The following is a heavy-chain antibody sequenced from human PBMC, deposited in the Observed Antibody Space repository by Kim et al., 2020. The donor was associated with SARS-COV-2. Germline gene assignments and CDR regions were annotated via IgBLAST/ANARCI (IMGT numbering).Heavy chain of an antibody. CDR1: GGSISSSSYY. V-gene: IGHV4-39*07. CDR2: IYYSGST. CDR3: ARYPRIWVRGVMSGFDY. Sequence: SETLSLTCTVSGGSISSSSYYWGWIRQPPGKGLEWIGSIYYSGSTYYNPSLKSRVTISVDTSKNQFSLKLSSVTAADTAVYYCARYPRIWVRGVMSGFDYWGQGTLVTVSS. D-gene: IGHD3-10*01. J-gene: IGHJ4*02.